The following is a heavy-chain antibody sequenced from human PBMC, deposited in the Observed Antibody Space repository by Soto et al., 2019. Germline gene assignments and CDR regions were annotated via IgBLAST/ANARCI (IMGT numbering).Heavy chain of an antibody. D-gene: IGHD3-10*01. CDR1: GFTFSSYG. CDR2: ISYDGSNK. CDR3: AKDEPYGSGSNGMDV. J-gene: IGHJ6*02. V-gene: IGHV3-30*18. Sequence: GGSLRLSCAASGFTFSSYGMHWVRQAPGKGLEWVAVISYDGSNKYYADSVKGRFTISRDNSKNTLYLQMNSLRAEDTAVYYCAKDEPYGSGSNGMDVWGQGTTVTVS.